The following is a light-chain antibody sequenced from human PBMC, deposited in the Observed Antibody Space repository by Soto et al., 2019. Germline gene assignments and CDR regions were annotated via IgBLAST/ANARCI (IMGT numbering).Light chain of an antibody. J-gene: IGKJ1*01. Sequence: DFVMTQSPDSLAVSLGERATINCKSSQSVFWNDNKKNYLAWYQQKPGQPPKLLIHWASIRDFVVPDRFSGSGSGTEFALTINSLQAEDVAVYYCQQYYEVPRTFGQGTRVEIK. CDR2: WAS. V-gene: IGKV4-1*01. CDR3: QQYYEVPRT. CDR1: QSVFWNDNKKNY.